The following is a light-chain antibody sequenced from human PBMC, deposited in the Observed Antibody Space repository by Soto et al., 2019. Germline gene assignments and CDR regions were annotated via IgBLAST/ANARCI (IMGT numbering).Light chain of an antibody. CDR3: QQYYNWPRT. V-gene: IGKV3-15*01. Sequence: IVRTQSPATLSVSPGERAPLSCTAGQNIHTNVAWYQQKPGQAPRLLFYGASTGATGLPARVSGGGSGTEFTRTSNSLQAEDCAVYYCQQYYNWPRTFGQGTRLEIK. CDR1: QNIHTN. J-gene: IGKJ5*01. CDR2: GAS.